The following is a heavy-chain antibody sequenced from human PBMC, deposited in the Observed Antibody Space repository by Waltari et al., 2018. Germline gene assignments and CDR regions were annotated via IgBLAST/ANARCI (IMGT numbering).Heavy chain of an antibody. V-gene: IGHV4-59*12. J-gene: IGHJ4*02. D-gene: IGHD3-16*01. Sequence: QVQLQESGPGLVKPSETLSLNCTVSGCPIRSSYWSWIRQSPGKGLVWIGCIHYTGSTNYNPSLKSRLTISLDTSKDQFSLKLSSVTAADTAMYYCARNLGFGGLIGPFEHWGQGTLVTVSS. CDR3: ARNLGFGGLIGPFEH. CDR2: IHYTGST. CDR1: GCPIRSSY.